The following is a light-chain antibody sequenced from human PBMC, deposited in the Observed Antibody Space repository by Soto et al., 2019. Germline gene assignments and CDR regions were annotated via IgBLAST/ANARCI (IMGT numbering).Light chain of an antibody. J-gene: IGKJ4*01. CDR2: AAS. CDR1: QGITNY. V-gene: IGKV1-27*01. Sequence: DIQMTQSPSSLSASVGDRVTITCRASQGITNYLAWYQQKPGKVPKLLIYAASTLQSGVPSRFSVIVSWTEFTLTISSLQPEDVATYYCQKYNSAPLTFGGGTKVEIK. CDR3: QKYNSAPLT.